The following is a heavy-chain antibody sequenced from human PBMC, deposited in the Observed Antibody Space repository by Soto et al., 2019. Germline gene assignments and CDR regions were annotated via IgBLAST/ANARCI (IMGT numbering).Heavy chain of an antibody. CDR2: ITHSGST. Sequence: PSETLSLTCAVHGGSFSCYYWSWIRQPPGKGLEWIGQITHSGSTNYNPSLKSRVTISVDTSKNQFSLRLRSVTAAETAVYYCATYYYDSSGYDFDYWGQGTLVTVSS. V-gene: IGHV4-34*01. D-gene: IGHD3-22*01. J-gene: IGHJ4*02. CDR1: GGSFSCYY. CDR3: ATYYYDSSGYDFDY.